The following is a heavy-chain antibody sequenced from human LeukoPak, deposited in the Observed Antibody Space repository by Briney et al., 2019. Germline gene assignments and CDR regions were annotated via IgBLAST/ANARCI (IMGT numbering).Heavy chain of an antibody. CDR3: AREGSSGYYYYGMDV. CDR2: IWYDGSNK. D-gene: IGHD3-22*01. CDR1: GFSFSSYG. J-gene: IGHJ6*02. Sequence: GGSLRLSCAASGFSFSSYGMHWVRQAPGKGLEWVAVIWYDGSNKYYADSVKGRFTISRDNSKNTLYLQMNSLRAEDTAVYYCAREGSSGYYYYGMDVWGQGTTVTVSS. V-gene: IGHV3-33*01.